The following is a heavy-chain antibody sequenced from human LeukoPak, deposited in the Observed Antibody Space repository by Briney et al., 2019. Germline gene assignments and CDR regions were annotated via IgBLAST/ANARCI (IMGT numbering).Heavy chain of an antibody. J-gene: IGHJ4*02. V-gene: IGHV4-39*01. CDR2: IYYSGST. CDR3: ARQIVGATNRFDY. CDR1: GGSISNSSYD. D-gene: IGHD1-26*01. Sequence: SGTLSLTCTVSGGSISNSSYDWGWIRQPPGKGLEWIGSIYYSGSTYYNPSLKSRVTISVDPSKNQFSLKLSSVTAADTAVCYCARQIVGATNRFDYWGQGTLVTVSS.